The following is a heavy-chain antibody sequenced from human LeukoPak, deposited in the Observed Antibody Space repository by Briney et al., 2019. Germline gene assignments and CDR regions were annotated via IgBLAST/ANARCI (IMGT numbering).Heavy chain of an antibody. V-gene: IGHV4-59*12. CDR3: ARARVAIFDY. D-gene: IGHD3-3*01. J-gene: IGHJ4*02. CDR2: IYYSGST. CDR1: GGSISSYY. Sequence: SETLSLTCTVSGGSISSYYWGWIRQPPGKGLEWIGYIYYSGSTYYNPSLKSRVTISVDRSKNQFSLKLSSVTAADTAVYYCARARVAIFDYWGQGTLVTVSS.